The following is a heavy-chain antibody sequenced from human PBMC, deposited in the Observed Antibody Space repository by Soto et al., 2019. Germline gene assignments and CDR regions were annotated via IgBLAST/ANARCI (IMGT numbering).Heavy chain of an antibody. J-gene: IGHJ6*02. CDR3: ARAAQQDSVVVVAHAGEYYGMDV. Sequence: AASVKVSCKASGGTFSSYAMSWVRKAPGQGLEWMGGIIPIFGTANYAQKFQGRVTITADESTSTAYMELSSLRSEDTAVYYCARAAQQDSVVVVAHAGEYYGMDVWGQGTTVTVSS. D-gene: IGHD2-15*01. V-gene: IGHV1-69*13. CDR2: IIPIFGTA. CDR1: GGTFSSYA.